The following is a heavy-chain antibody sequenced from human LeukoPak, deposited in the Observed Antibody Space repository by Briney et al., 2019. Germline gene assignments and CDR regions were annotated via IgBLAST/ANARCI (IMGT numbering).Heavy chain of an antibody. CDR1: GGSISSSSYY. V-gene: IGHV4-39*01. D-gene: IGHD3-10*01. Sequence: SETLSLTCAVSGGSISSSSYYWGWIRQPPGKGLEWIGSIYYSGSTYYNPSLKSRVTISVDTSKNQFSLKLSSVTAADTAVYYCARHGLWFGELNGDYWGQGTLVTVSS. J-gene: IGHJ4*02. CDR2: IYYSGST. CDR3: ARHGLWFGELNGDY.